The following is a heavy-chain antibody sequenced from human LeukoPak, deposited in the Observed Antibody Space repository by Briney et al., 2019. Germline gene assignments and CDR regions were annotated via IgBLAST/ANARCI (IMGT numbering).Heavy chain of an antibody. Sequence: SETLSLTCTVSGGSISSGSYSWSWIRQPAGKGLEWIGRIYTSGSTNYNPSLKSRVTISVDTSKNQFSLKLSSVTAADTAVYYCARGTTHFDSWGQGTLVTVSS. D-gene: IGHD1-7*01. CDR2: IYTSGST. J-gene: IGHJ4*02. CDR1: GGSISSGSYS. V-gene: IGHV4-61*02. CDR3: ARGTTHFDS.